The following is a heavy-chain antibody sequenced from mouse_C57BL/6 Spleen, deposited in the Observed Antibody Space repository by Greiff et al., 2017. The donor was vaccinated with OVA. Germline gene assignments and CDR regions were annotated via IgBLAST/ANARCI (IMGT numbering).Heavy chain of an antibody. J-gene: IGHJ2*01. CDR2: IDPENGDT. CDR1: GFNIKDDY. V-gene: IGHV14-4*01. CDR3: TTLIYDGYYNY. Sequence: EVKLMESGAELVRPGASVKLSCTASGFNIKDDYMHWVKQRPEQGLEWIGWIDPENGDTEYASKFQGKATITADTSSNTAYLQLSSLTSEDTAVYYCTTLIYDGYYNYWGQGTTLTVSS. D-gene: IGHD2-3*01.